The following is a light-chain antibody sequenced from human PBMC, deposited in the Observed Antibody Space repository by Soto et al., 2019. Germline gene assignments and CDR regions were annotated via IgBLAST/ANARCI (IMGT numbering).Light chain of an antibody. V-gene: IGLV1-47*01. CDR1: ITNIGTNY. CDR3: AAWDDRLSGTV. CDR2: RNN. Sequence: QSVLTQPPSASGTPGQRVTISCSGSITNIGTNYVFWYQQLPGTAPKLIIFRNNQRPSGVPDRFSGSKSGTSASLAISGLRSEDEATFYCAAWDDRLSGTVFGGGTQLTVL. J-gene: IGLJ7*01.